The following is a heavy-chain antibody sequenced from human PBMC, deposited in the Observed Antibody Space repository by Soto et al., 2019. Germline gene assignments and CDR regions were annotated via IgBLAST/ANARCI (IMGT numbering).Heavy chain of an antibody. CDR3: AHRRDSSGWYVFDY. Sequence: QITLKESGPTLVKPTQTLTLTCTFSGFSLSASGVGVGWIRQPPGKALEWVALIYWNDDKRYSPSLKSRLTITKDTSKNQVVLTMTTMDPVDTATYYCAHRRDSSGWYVFDYWGQGTLVTVSS. J-gene: IGHJ4*02. CDR2: IYWNDDK. V-gene: IGHV2-5*01. D-gene: IGHD6-19*01. CDR1: GFSLSASGVG.